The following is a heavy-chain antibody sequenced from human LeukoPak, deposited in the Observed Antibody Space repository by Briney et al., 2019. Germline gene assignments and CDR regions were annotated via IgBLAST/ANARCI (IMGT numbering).Heavy chain of an antibody. V-gene: IGHV3-66*01. CDR3: ARSGWTNFDYYMDV. CDR2: IYSGGST. D-gene: IGHD6-19*01. CDR1: GFTVSSNY. Sequence: AGGSLRLSCAASGFTVSSNYMSWVRQAPGKGLEWVSVIYSGGSTYYADSVKGRFTISRDNSKNTRYLQMNSLRAEDTAVYYCARSGWTNFDYYMDVWGKGTTVTISS. J-gene: IGHJ6*03.